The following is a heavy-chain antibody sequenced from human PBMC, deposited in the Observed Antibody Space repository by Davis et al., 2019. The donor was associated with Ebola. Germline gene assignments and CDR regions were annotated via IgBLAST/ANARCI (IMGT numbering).Heavy chain of an antibody. CDR2: INPNGAT. CDR1: GYTFTGYY. V-gene: IGHV1-2*06. Sequence: ASVKVSCKASGYTFTGYYIHWVRQAPGQGLEWMGRINPNGATNYAQKFQGRVTMTRDASISTAYMELTSLGSDDTAVYYCARDPLRYFDFLPDFWGQGTLVTVSS. CDR3: ARDPLRYFDFLPDF. J-gene: IGHJ4*02. D-gene: IGHD3-9*01.